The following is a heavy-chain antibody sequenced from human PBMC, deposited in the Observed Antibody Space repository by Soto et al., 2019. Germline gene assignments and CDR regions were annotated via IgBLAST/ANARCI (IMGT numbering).Heavy chain of an antibody. CDR2: INIVGGAT. CDR3: TKNYYFDS. J-gene: IGHJ4*02. V-gene: IGHV3-23*01. Sequence: VQLLESGGGLVQPGGSLRLSCVAPGFTFSNYAMSWVRQAPAKAPEWVSSINIVGGATNYADSVRGRFAMSRDDSTNTVFLQMNSLRADDTAVHYCTKNYYFDSWGQGTLVTVSS. CDR1: GFTFSNYA.